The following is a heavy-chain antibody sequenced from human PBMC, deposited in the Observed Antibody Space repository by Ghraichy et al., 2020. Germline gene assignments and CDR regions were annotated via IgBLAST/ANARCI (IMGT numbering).Heavy chain of an antibody. CDR1: GFSFRSHW. V-gene: IGHV3-7*01. D-gene: IGHD6-25*01. CDR2: LNPDGSDT. Sequence: GGSLRLSCAASGFSFRSHWMSWVRQTPGKGLEWVAYLNPDGSDTWYVDSVKGRFTISRDNAKNSLYLQMDSLRVEDTSMYYCARDGSGGYDYCGQGTSVTVSS. CDR3: ARDGSGGYDY. J-gene: IGHJ4*02.